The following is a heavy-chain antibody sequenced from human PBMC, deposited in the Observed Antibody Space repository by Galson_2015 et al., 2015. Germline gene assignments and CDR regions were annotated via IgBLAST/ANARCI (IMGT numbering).Heavy chain of an antibody. D-gene: IGHD3-10*01. J-gene: IGHJ4*02. CDR3: ASQTWTGYFDY. CDR1: GFTFSNYW. V-gene: IGHV3-7*03. Sequence: LRLSCAASGFTFSNYWMSWVRQAPGKGLEWVANIKQDGSEKYYVDSVKGRFAISRDNAKNSLYLQMNSLRAEDTAIYYCASQTWTGYFDYWGQGILVTVSS. CDR2: IKQDGSEK.